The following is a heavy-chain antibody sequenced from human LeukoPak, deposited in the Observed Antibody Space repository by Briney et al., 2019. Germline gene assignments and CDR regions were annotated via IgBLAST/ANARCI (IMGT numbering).Heavy chain of an antibody. CDR1: GFTFSRYW. CDR3: ARGVGYCSSTSCYGPYYFDY. D-gene: IGHD2-2*01. J-gene: IGHJ4*02. Sequence: PGGSLRLSCAASGFTFSRYWMNWVRQAPGKGLEWVANIKQDGSEKYYVDSVKGRFTISRDNAKNSLYLQMNSLRAEDTAVYYCARGVGYCSSTSCYGPYYFDYWGQGTLVTVSS. CDR2: IKQDGSEK. V-gene: IGHV3-7*01.